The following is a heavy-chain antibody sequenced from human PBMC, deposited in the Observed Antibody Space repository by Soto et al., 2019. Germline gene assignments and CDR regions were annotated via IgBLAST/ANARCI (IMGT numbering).Heavy chain of an antibody. V-gene: IGHV3-30*18. CDR2: ISYDGSNK. D-gene: IGHD3-22*01. J-gene: IGHJ5*02. Sequence: GGSLRLSCAASGFTFTNYAMHWVRQAPGKGLEWVAVISYDGSNKYYADSVKGRFTISRDSSKNTLYLQMNSLRAEDTAVYYCAKAIGYYDSSGRNWFDPWGQGTLVT. CDR1: GFTFTNYA. CDR3: AKAIGYYDSSGRNWFDP.